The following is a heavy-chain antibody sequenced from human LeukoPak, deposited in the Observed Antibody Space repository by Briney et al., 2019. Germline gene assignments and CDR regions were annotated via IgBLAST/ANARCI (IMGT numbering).Heavy chain of an antibody. Sequence: GGSLRLSCAASGFTFDDYAMHWVRQAPGKGLEWVSGISWNSGSIGYADSVKGRFTISRDNAKNSLYLQMNSLRVEDTAFYYCAREGDDFWSGPDDYWGQGTLVTVSS. V-gene: IGHV3-9*01. D-gene: IGHD3-3*01. J-gene: IGHJ4*02. CDR1: GFTFDDYA. CDR3: AREGDDFWSGPDDY. CDR2: ISWNSGSI.